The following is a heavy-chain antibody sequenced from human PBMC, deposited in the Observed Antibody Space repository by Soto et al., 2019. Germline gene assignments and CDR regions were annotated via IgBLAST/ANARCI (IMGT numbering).Heavy chain of an antibody. D-gene: IGHD3-22*01. CDR1: GYTFTSYG. V-gene: IGHV1-18*01. J-gene: IGHJ4*02. CDR2: ISAYNGNT. CDR3: ARDTASYYDSSGYYSY. Sequence: ASVKVSCKASGYTFTSYGISWVRQAPGQGLEWMGWISAYNGNTNYAQKLQGRVTMTTDTSTSTAYMELRSLRSDDTAVYYCARDTASYYDSSGYYSYWGQGTLVTVS.